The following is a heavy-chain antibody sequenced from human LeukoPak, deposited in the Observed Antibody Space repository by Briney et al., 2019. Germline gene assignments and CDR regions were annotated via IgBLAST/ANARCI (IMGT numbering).Heavy chain of an antibody. J-gene: IGHJ4*02. Sequence: GGSLRLSCAASGFTVSSNYMSWVRQAPGKGLEWVSVIYSGGSTYYADSVKGRFTISRDNSKNTLYLQMNSLRAEDTAVYYCARVWAAAGTNYFDYWGQGTLVTVSS. CDR2: IYSGGST. CDR1: GFTVSSNY. V-gene: IGHV3-66*01. CDR3: ARVWAAAGTNYFDY. D-gene: IGHD6-13*01.